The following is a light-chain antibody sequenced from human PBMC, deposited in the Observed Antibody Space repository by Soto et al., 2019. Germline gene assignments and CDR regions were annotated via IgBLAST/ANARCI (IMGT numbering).Light chain of an antibody. Sequence: DIQMTQSPSSLSASVGDRVTITCRASQSISNYLNWYQQKPGKAPKPLIYAASSLQSGVPSRFSGRGSGKDFTLTISTLQPDDFATDYSQQSYSTPSTFGQGTKEEFK. J-gene: IGKJ1*01. CDR2: AAS. CDR3: QQSYSTPST. V-gene: IGKV1-39*01. CDR1: QSISNY.